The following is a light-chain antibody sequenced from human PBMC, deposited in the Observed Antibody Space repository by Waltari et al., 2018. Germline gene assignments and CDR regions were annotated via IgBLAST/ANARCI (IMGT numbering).Light chain of an antibody. V-gene: IGKV3-20*01. CDR1: QSVSRA. J-gene: IGKJ1*01. CDR3: QHYVRLPAT. CDR2: GAS. Sequence: LFSSPGERVTLSCRASQSVSRALAWYQQKPGQAPRLLIFGASSGSETDFSLTISRLEPEDFAVYYCQHYVRLPATFGRGTKVEIK.